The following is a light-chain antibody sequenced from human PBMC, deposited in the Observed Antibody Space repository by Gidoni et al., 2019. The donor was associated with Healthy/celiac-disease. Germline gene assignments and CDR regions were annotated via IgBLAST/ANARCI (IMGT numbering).Light chain of an antibody. CDR2: DVS. CDR3: SSYTSSSTLAVV. J-gene: IGLJ2*01. V-gene: IGLV2-14*01. Sequence: QSALTQPASVSGAPGQSIHISCTGTSRDVGAYNYVSWYQQHPGNAPKLMIYDVSNRPSGVSNRFSGSKSGYTASLTISGLQAEDEADYYCSSYTSSSTLAVVFGGGTKLTVL. CDR1: SRDVGAYNY.